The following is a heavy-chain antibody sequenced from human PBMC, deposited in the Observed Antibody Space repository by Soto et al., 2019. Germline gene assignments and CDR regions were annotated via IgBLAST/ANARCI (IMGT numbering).Heavy chain of an antibody. J-gene: IGHJ6*02. CDR2: ISTYNGDT. D-gene: IGHD5-12*01. V-gene: IGHV1-18*01. CDR3: AREGVAPYYYYGMDV. CDR1: CYTFTRSG. Sequence: ASVKVSCQASCYTFTRSGISWVRQAPGQGLEWMGWISTYNGDTNYAQTFQGRVTMTTDTSTSTVHMEVRSLRSDDTAVYYCAREGVAPYYYYGMDVWGQGTPVTVSS.